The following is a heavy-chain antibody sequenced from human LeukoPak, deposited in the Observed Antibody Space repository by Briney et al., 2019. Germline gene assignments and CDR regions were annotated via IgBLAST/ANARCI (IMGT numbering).Heavy chain of an antibody. Sequence: SETLSLTCTVSGGSISSSSYYWGWIRQPPGKGLEWIGSIYYSGSTYYNPSLKSRVTISVDTSKNQFSLKLSSVTAADTAVYYCASDYSLCWFDPWGQGTLVTVSS. J-gene: IGHJ5*02. CDR2: IYYSGST. CDR3: ASDYSLCWFDP. D-gene: IGHD4-11*01. CDR1: GGSISSSSYY. V-gene: IGHV4-39*07.